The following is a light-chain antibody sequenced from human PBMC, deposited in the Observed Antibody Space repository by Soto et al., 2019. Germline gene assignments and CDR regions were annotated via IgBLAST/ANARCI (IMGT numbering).Light chain of an antibody. Sequence: QSALTQPPSRSGTPGQRVTISCSGSSSNIGSNTVNWYQQLPGTAPKLLIYSNNQRPSGVPDRFSGSKSGTSASLAISGLQSEDEADYYCAAWDDSLNGSVVFGGGTKVTVL. CDR2: SNN. CDR1: SSNIGSNT. CDR3: AAWDDSLNGSVV. J-gene: IGLJ2*01. V-gene: IGLV1-44*01.